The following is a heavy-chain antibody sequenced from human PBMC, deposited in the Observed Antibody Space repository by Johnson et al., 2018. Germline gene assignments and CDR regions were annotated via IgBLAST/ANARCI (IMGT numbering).Heavy chain of an antibody. CDR1: GFTFSSYS. D-gene: IGHD3-22*01. V-gene: IGHV3-48*02. Sequence: EVQLLETGGGLVQPGGSLRLSCAASGFTFSSYSMNWVRQAPGKGLEWVSYISSSSSTIYYADSVKGRFTISRDNAKNSLYLQLNSLRDEDTAVYYCAKQHPHYYYDVSTFQHWGQGTLVTVSS. CDR2: ISSSSSTI. J-gene: IGHJ1*01. CDR3: AKQHPHYYYDVSTFQH.